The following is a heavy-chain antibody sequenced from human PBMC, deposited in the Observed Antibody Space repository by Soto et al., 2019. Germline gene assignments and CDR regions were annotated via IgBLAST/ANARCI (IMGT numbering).Heavy chain of an antibody. J-gene: IGHJ6*02. CDR2: IFSNDEK. Sequence: QVTLKASGPVLVKPTETLTLTCTVSGFSLSNARMGVSWIRQPPGKALEWLAHIFSNDEKSYSTSLKSRLTISKDTSKSQALLTMTHMDPVDTATYDCARIWGPYYYYGMDVWGQGITVTVSS. CDR3: ARIWGPYYYYGMDV. CDR1: GFSLSNARMG. V-gene: IGHV2-26*01. D-gene: IGHD7-27*01.